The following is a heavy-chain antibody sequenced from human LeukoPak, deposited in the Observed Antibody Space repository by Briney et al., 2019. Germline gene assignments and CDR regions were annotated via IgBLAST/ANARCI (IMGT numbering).Heavy chain of an antibody. CDR2: IYSGGNT. D-gene: IGHD6-13*01. J-gene: IGHJ4*02. CDR1: GFTVSSNY. V-gene: IGHV3-53*01. Sequence: PGGSQRLSCAASGFTVSSNYMGWVRQAPGKGLEWVSIIYSGGNTYYADSVKGRFTISRDNSKNTLYLQMNSLRADDTAVYYCARVGAAAGLFDYWGQGTLVTVSS. CDR3: ARVGAAAGLFDY.